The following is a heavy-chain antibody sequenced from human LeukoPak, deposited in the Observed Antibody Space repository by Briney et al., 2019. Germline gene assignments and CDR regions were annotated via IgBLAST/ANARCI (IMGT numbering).Heavy chain of an antibody. V-gene: IGHV3-23*01. J-gene: IGHJ4*02. CDR3: ASFHYYGSGAYYLSY. CDR2: IGDSGATT. Sequence: GGSLRLSCAASGFTLSSYAMTWVRQAPGKGLEWASDIGDSGATTYYADSVKGRFTISRDNSKNTLYLQMSSLRAEDTAVYFCASFHYYGSGAYYLSYWGQGTLVTVSS. CDR1: GFTLSSYA. D-gene: IGHD3-10*01.